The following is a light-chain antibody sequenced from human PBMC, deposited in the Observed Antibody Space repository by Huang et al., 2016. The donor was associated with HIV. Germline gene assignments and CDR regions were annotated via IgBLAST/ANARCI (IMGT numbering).Light chain of an antibody. Sequence: DVQMTQSPSTLAAAVGDSVTITCRASQSISKWLAWYQRKPGNAPKLLLYEASTLQSGVPSKFSGRRSGTEFTLAISALQPDDSSTYYCQHYSNYPLTFGLGTKLEIK. V-gene: IGKV1-5*01. CDR1: QSISKW. CDR3: QHYSNYPLT. J-gene: IGKJ2*01. CDR2: EAS.